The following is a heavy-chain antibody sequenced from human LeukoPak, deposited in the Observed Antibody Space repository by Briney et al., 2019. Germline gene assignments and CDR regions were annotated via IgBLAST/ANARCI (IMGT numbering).Heavy chain of an antibody. CDR1: GFTFSNYV. V-gene: IGHV3-30*02. D-gene: IGHD2-21*01. CDR2: IPYDGSNK. CDR3: AKDICGGNCQPHGGY. J-gene: IGHJ4*02. Sequence: PGGSLRLSCAASGFTFSNYVMHWVRQAPGKGLEWVAFIPYDGSNKYYADSLQGRLTISRDNSMNTLYLQMSSLRAEDTAIYYCAKDICGGNCQPHGGYWGQGTLVTVSS.